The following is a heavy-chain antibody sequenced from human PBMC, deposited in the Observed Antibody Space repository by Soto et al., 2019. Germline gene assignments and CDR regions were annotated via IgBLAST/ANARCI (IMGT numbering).Heavy chain of an antibody. J-gene: IGHJ6*02. D-gene: IGHD4-17*01. Sequence: SETLSLTCAVYGGSFSGYYWSWIRQPPGKGLEWIGEINHSGSTNYNPSLESRVTISVDTSKNQFSLKLSSVTAADTAVYYCARGDYGDYVDYYYYGMDVWGQWTTVIVS. CDR1: GGSFSGYY. CDR3: ARGDYGDYVDYYYYGMDV. V-gene: IGHV4-34*01. CDR2: INHSGST.